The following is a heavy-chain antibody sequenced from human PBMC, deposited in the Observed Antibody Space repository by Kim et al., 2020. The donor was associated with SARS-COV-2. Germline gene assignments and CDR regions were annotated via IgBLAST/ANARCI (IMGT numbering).Heavy chain of an antibody. CDR1: GFTVSSNY. J-gene: IGHJ6*02. Sequence: GGSLRLSCAASGFTVSSNYMSWVRQAPGKGLEWVSVIYSGGSTYYADSVKGRFTNSRDNSKNTLYLQMNSLRAEDTAVYYCARGSIAAAVPSYGMDVWGQGTTVTVSS. V-gene: IGHV3-53*01. CDR2: IYSGGST. CDR3: ARGSIAAAVPSYGMDV. D-gene: IGHD6-13*01.